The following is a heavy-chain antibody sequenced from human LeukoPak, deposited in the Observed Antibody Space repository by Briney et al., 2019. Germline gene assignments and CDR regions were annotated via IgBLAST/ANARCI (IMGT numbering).Heavy chain of an antibody. Sequence: SETLSLTCTVSGGSFRGDYYWAWIRQPPGKGLEWIGSIYSGGRIYYNPSLKSRVSISIDTSNNDLSLKVTSVTAADTAGYYCARAPWAYGNYVHAFDIWGQGTMVTVSS. V-gene: IGHV4-39*07. D-gene: IGHD4-11*01. CDR2: IYSGGRI. CDR3: ARAPWAYGNYVHAFDI. J-gene: IGHJ3*02. CDR1: GGSFRGDYY.